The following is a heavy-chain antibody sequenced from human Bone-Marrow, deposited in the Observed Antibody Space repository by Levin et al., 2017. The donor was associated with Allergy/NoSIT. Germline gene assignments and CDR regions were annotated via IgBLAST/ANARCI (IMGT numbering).Heavy chain of an antibody. D-gene: IGHD1-26*01. CDR3: ATTTSATPIFDL. J-gene: IGHJ4*02. CDR2: ISPTTGGS. CDR1: GYSITDYF. V-gene: IGHV1-2*04. Sequence: GESLKISCQASGYSITDYFIHWIRQAPGQGLEWVGRISPTTGGSDCAQKFEVSVTLTADTSKNTAYLKLSGLTSDDTAIYYCATTTSATPIFDLWGQGTLVTVSS.